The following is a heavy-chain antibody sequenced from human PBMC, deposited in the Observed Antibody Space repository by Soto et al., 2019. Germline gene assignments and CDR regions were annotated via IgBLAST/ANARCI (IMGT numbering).Heavy chain of an antibody. Sequence: SETLSLTCTVSGGSISSYYWSWIRQPPGKGLEWIGYIYYSGSTNYNPSLKSRVTISVDTSKNQFSLKLSSVTAADTAVYYCASTAGAMVGFDPWGQGTLVTVSS. V-gene: IGHV4-59*01. CDR2: IYYSGST. J-gene: IGHJ5*02. CDR1: GGSISSYY. CDR3: ASTAGAMVGFDP. D-gene: IGHD2-8*01.